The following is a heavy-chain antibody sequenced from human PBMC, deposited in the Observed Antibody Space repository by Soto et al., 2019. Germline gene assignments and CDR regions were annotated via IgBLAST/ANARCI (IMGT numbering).Heavy chain of an antibody. D-gene: IGHD2-2*01. V-gene: IGHV4-30-4*01. Sequence: LSLTCTVSGGSISSGDYYWSWIRQPPGKGLEWIGYIYYSGSTYYNPSLKSRVTISVDTSKDQFSLKLSSVTAADTAVYYCARDNIVVVPAAWGWFDPWGQGTLVTVSS. CDR3: ARDNIVVVPAAWGWFDP. CDR1: GGSISSGDYY. CDR2: IYYSGST. J-gene: IGHJ5*02.